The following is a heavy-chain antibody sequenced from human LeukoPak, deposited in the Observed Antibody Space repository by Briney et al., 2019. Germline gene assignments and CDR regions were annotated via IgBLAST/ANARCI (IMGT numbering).Heavy chain of an antibody. CDR2: IYYSGST. V-gene: IGHV4-39*07. Sequence: KSSETLSLTCTVSGGSISSSSYYWGWIRQPPGKGLEWIGSIYYSGSTYYNPSLKSRVTISVDTSKNQFSLKLSSVTAADTAVYYCARDGRWLHPKGWFDPWGQEPWSPSPQ. CDR1: GGSISSSSYY. J-gene: IGHJ5*02. CDR3: ARDGRWLHPKGWFDP. D-gene: IGHD5-24*01.